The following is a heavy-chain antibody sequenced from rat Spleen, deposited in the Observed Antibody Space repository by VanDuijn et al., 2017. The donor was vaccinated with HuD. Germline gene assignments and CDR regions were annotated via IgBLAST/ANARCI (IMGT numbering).Heavy chain of an antibody. D-gene: IGHD4-3*01. CDR3: ARHNSGYGYFDY. CDR1: GFTFSDYY. Sequence: EVQLVESDGGLVQPGRSLKLSCAASGFTFSDYYMAWVRQAPTKGLEWVATISYDGSSTYYRDSVKGRFTISRDNAQNTLYLQMNSLRSEDTATYYCARHNSGYGYFDYWGQGVMVTVSS. J-gene: IGHJ2*01. CDR2: ISYDGSST. V-gene: IGHV5-29*01.